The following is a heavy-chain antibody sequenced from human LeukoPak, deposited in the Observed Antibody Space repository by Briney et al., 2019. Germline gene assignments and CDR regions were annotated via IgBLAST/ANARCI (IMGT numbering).Heavy chain of an antibody. Sequence: GGSLRLSCTPSGFTFSAYAMMWVRQAPGKGPEWVSAIRGGGGSAFYADSVKGRFTISRDNPKYTLFLQMNSLRAEDTAVYYFARDPNGDYIGAFDMWGPGTMVTVSS. CDR1: GFTFSAYA. D-gene: IGHD4-17*01. CDR2: IRGGGGSA. J-gene: IGHJ3*02. CDR3: ARDPNGDYIGAFDM. V-gene: IGHV3-23*01.